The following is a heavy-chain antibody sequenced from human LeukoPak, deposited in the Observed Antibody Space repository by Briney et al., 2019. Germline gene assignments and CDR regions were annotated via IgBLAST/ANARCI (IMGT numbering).Heavy chain of an antibody. CDR1: GFTFSSYG. Sequence: GGSLRLSCAASGFTFSSYGMHWVRQAPGKGLEWVAVISYDGSNKYYADSVKGRFTISRDNSKNTLYLQMNSLRAEDTAVYYRARESGGSGWYMDYWGQGTLVTVSS. J-gene: IGHJ4*02. CDR3: ARESGGSGWYMDY. V-gene: IGHV3-30*03. CDR2: ISYDGSNK. D-gene: IGHD6-19*01.